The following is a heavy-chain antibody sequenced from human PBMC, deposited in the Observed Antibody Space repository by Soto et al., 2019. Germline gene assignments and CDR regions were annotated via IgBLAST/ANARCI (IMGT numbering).Heavy chain of an antibody. CDR3: ARGLDSDCSSTSCYEGLGNWFDP. D-gene: IGHD2-2*01. CDR2: IYYSGST. J-gene: IGHJ5*02. Sequence: SETLSLTCTVSGGSISSYYWSWIRQPPGKGLEWIGYIYYSGSTNYNPSLKSRVTISVDTSKNQFSLKLSSVTAADTAVYYCARGLDSDCSSTSCYEGLGNWFDPWGQGTLVTVSS. CDR1: GGSISSYY. V-gene: IGHV4-59*01.